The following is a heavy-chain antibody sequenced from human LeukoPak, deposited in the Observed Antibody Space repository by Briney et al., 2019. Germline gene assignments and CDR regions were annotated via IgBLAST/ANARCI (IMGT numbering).Heavy chain of an antibody. CDR3: ARVSGWNDAWFDP. CDR1: GFTVSSHY. CDR2: IYSGGST. D-gene: IGHD1-1*01. Sequence: GGSLRLFCAASGFTVSSHYMSWVRQAPGKGLEWFSVIYSGGSTYYADSVKGRFTISRDNSKNTLYLQMNSLRAEDTAVYYCARVSGWNDAWFDPWGQGTLVTVSS. J-gene: IGHJ5*02. V-gene: IGHV3-53*01.